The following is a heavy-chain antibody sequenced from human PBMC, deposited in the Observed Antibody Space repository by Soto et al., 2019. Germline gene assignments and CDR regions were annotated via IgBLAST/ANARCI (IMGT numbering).Heavy chain of an antibody. CDR3: ARTPQWDIVVVPAASYYFDY. CDR2: ISSNGGRT. Sequence: GGSLRLSCAASGFTFSSYAMHWVRQAPGKGLEYVSAISSNGGRTYYANSVKGRFTISRDNSKNTLYLQMGSLRAEDMAVYYCARTPQWDIVVVPAASYYFDYWGQGTLVTVSS. D-gene: IGHD2-2*01. V-gene: IGHV3-64*01. J-gene: IGHJ4*02. CDR1: GFTFSSYA.